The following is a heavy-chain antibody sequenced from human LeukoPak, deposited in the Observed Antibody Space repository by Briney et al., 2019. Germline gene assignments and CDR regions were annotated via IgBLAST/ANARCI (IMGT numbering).Heavy chain of an antibody. V-gene: IGHV4-39*07. D-gene: IGHD1-20*01. CDR1: GGSISTYY. CDR3: AREWGRPGITGTTGFDY. J-gene: IGHJ4*02. Sequence: SETLSLTCTVSGGSISTYYWTWIRQPPGKGLEWIGSIYYSGSTYYNPSLKSRVTISVDTSKNQFSLKLSSVTAADTAVYYCAREWGRPGITGTTGFDYWGQGTLVTVSS. CDR2: IYYSGST.